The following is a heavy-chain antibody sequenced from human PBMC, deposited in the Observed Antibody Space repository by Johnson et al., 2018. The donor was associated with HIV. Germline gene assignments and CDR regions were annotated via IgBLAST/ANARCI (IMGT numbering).Heavy chain of an antibody. CDR3: ARGGHAVVAKPFGAFDI. V-gene: IGHV3-30*03. D-gene: IGHD2-21*01. CDR1: GFTFSSYG. J-gene: IGHJ3*02. Sequence: QVQLVESGGGVVQPGRSLRLSCAASGFTFSSYGMHWVRQAPGQGLEWVAVISYDGSNKYYADSVKGRFTISRDNSKNTLYLQMNSLRAEDTAVYYCARGGHAVVAKPFGAFDIWGQGTMVTVSS. CDR2: ISYDGSNK.